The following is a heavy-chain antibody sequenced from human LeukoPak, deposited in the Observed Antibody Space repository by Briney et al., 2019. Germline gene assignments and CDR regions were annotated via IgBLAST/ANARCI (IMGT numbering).Heavy chain of an antibody. CDR3: TTEEVATIGLDY. CDR1: GFTFSNAW. J-gene: IGHJ4*02. V-gene: IGHV3-15*01. CDR2: IKSKTDGGTT. D-gene: IGHD5-12*01. Sequence: PGGSLRLSCAASGFTFSNAWMSWVRQAPGKGLEWVGRIKSKTDGGTTDYAAPVKGRFTISRDDSKNTLYLQMNSLKTEDTAVYYCTTEEVATIGLDYWGQGTLVTVSS.